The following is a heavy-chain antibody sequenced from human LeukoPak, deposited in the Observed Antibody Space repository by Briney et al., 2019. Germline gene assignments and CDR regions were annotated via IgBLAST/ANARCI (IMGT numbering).Heavy chain of an antibody. D-gene: IGHD3-22*01. V-gene: IGHV1-24*01. CDR3: ATYYDSSGYYFDY. CDR2: FDPEDGET. J-gene: IGHJ4*02. Sequence: ASVKVSCNVSGYTLTEFSMHWVRQAPGKGLEWMGGFDPEDGETIYAQKFQGRVTMTEDTSTDTAYMELSSLRSEDTAVYYCATYYDSSGYYFDYWGQGTLVTVSS. CDR1: GYTLTEFS.